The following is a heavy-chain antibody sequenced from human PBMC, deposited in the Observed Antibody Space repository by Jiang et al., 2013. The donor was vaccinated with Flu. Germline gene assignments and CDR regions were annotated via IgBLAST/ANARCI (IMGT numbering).Heavy chain of an antibody. J-gene: IGHJ4*02. CDR2: SILVTLDT. V-gene: IGHV5-51*01. D-gene: IGHD1-26*01. CDR3: ARPVGATGGAVDY. CDR1: W. Sequence: WIGWVRQMPGKGWSGWGSSILVTLDTTIQPAFQGQVTISADKSISTAYLQWSSLKASDTAMYYCARPVGATGGAVDYWGQGTLVTVSS.